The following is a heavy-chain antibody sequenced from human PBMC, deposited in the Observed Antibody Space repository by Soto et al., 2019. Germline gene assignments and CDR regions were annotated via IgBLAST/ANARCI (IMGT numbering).Heavy chain of an antibody. Sequence: PGGSLRLSCAASGFTFSTYCMHWVRHTPGTGLVWVSRTCRYGRELYYADSVKGRFTISRDDAKNTLYLQMDGLRVEDTGIYYCVRGITAWRGMDYWGQGALVTVSS. CDR1: GFTFSTYC. CDR3: VRGITAWRGMDY. V-gene: IGHV3-74*01. J-gene: IGHJ4*02. D-gene: IGHD1-20*01. CDR2: TCRYGREL.